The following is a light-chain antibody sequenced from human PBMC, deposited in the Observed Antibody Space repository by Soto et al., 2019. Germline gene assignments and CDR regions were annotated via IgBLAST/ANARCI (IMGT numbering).Light chain of an antibody. CDR2: NND. V-gene: IGLV1-44*01. CDR1: SSNIGSYT. J-gene: IGLJ1*01. CDR3: AAWDDSLVGSV. Sequence: SPGQRVTISCSGSSSNIGSYTVNWYQQLPGTAPKLLIYNNDHRPSGVPDRFSGSKSGTSASLAISRLQSEDEADYYCAAWDDSLVGSVFGTGTKVTVL.